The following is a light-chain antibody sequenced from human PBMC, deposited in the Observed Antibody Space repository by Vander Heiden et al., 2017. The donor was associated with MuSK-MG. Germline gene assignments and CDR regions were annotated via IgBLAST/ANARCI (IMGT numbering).Light chain of an antibody. CDR2: DAS. Sequence: IRMTQSPSSLSASVGDRVTITCQASEDISNHLNWYQQKPGKAPELLIYDASNLERGVPSRFTGSGFRKDFTFTISRRQTVDIAPYYCQKSDGIESYTFGQGTKLEIK. CDR1: EDISNH. J-gene: IGKJ2*01. V-gene: IGKV1-33*01. CDR3: QKSDGIESYT.